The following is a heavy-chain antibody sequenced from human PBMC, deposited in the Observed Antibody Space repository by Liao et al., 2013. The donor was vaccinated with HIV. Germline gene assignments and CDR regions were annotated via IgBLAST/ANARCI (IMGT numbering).Heavy chain of an antibody. CDR3: ARVAWNSMVVVVDDAFDI. J-gene: IGHJ3*02. Sequence: QVQLQESGPGLVKPSETLSLTCTVSGGSISSYYWSWIRRSAGKGLEWIGRIYASVSTNYNPSLKSRVTMSIDTSEDQLSLQLRSVTGADTAVYYCARVAWNSMVVVVDDAFDIWGQGTMVTVSS. CDR1: GGSISSYY. V-gene: IGHV4-4*07. D-gene: IGHD3-22*01. CDR2: IYASVST.